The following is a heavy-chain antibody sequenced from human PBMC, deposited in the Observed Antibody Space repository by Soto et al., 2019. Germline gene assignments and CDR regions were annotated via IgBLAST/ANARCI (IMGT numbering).Heavy chain of an antibody. CDR2: ISSSRSTI. D-gene: IGHD3-22*01. CDR3: ARDMGGSNYYDSSGYYGYYYYGMDV. Sequence: EVQLVESGGGLVQPGGSLRLSCAASGFTFSSYSMNWVRQAPGKGLEWVSYISSSRSTIYYADSVKGRFTISRDNTKNPLYLQMNSLRDEDTAVYYCARDMGGSNYYDSSGYYGYYYYGMDVWGQGTTVTVSS. CDR1: GFTFSSYS. V-gene: IGHV3-48*02. J-gene: IGHJ6*02.